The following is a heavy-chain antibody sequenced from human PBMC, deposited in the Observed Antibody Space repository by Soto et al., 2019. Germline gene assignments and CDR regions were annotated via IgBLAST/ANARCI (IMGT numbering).Heavy chain of an antibody. Sequence: GASVKVSCKASGYTFTSYDINWVRQATGQGLEWMGWMNPNSGNTGYAQKFQGRVTMTRNTSISTAYMELSSLRSEDTAVYYCASWGVGMTMVRGVINTDDAFDIWGQGTMVTVSS. J-gene: IGHJ3*02. CDR1: GYTFTSYD. D-gene: IGHD3-10*01. CDR2: MNPNSGNT. CDR3: ASWGVGMTMVRGVINTDDAFDI. V-gene: IGHV1-8*01.